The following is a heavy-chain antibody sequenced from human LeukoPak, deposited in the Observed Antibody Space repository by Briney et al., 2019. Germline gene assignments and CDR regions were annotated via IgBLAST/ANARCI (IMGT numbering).Heavy chain of an antibody. CDR3: ARDKWDDYYGSSGPIQNDY. CDR1: GFTFSDYY. CDR2: ISSSGSTI. Sequence: GGSLRLSCAASGFTFSDYYMSWIRQAPGKGLEWVSYISSSGSTIYYADSVKGRFTISRDNAKNSLYLQMNSLRAEDTAVYYRARDKWDDYYGSSGPIQNDYWGQGTLVTVSS. V-gene: IGHV3-11*04. D-gene: IGHD3-22*01. J-gene: IGHJ4*02.